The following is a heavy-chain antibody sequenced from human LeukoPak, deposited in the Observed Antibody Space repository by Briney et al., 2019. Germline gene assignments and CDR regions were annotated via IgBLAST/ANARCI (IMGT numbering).Heavy chain of an antibody. V-gene: IGHV3-48*01. D-gene: IGHD3-22*01. CDR3: ARDHHRRLYDSQARDTFDI. Sequence: PGGSLRLSCAASGFTFSSYSMNWVRQAPGKGLEWVSYISSSSSTMYYADSVKGRFSISRDNAKNSLYLQMNSLRAEDTAAYYCARDHHRRLYDSQARDTFDIWGQGTMVTVSS. J-gene: IGHJ3*02. CDR1: GFTFSSYS. CDR2: ISSSSSTM.